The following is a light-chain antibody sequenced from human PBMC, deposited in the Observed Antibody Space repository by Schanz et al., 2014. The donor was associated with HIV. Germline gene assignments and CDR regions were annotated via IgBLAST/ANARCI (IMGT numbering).Light chain of an antibody. Sequence: QSALTQPPSASGSPGQSVTISCTGTSGDVGGYDYVSWYQQHPGKAPKLIISEVNKRPSGVPDRFSGSKSGNTASLTVSGLQAEDEADYYCCSYTIINTPVLFGGGTKLTVL. CDR2: EVN. CDR1: SGDVGGYDY. V-gene: IGLV2-8*01. J-gene: IGLJ2*01. CDR3: CSYTIINTPVL.